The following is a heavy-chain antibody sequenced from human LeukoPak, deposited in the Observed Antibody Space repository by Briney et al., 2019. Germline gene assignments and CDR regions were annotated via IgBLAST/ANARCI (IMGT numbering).Heavy chain of an antibody. Sequence: ASVKVSCKVSGNSATKLAMHRVRHAPGKRLEWMGRFDPEDGEIVYAQNFQGRVTLTEDSSTNTAYMELSSLTSADTAVLYCSTGPGLGFCSGGNCPPMLFPDHWGQGTLVTVSS. V-gene: IGHV1-24*01. D-gene: IGHD2-15*01. CDR2: FDPEDGEI. CDR1: GNSATKLA. J-gene: IGHJ4*02. CDR3: STGPGLGFCSGGNCPPMLFPDH.